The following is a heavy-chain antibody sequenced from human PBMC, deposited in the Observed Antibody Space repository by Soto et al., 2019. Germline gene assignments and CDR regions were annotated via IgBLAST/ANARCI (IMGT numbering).Heavy chain of an antibody. CDR2: IIPVFGTT. D-gene: IGHD1-26*01. Sequence: SVQVSCKDSGGLFSSFAISWVRQAPGQGLEWMGGIIPVFGTTNYAQKFQGRGTITADESTNTAYMELSSLTSDDTAMYYCARGGVPYGGFYEFWGQGTQVTVSS. V-gene: IGHV1-69*13. CDR1: GGLFSSFA. J-gene: IGHJ4*02. CDR3: ARGGVPYGGFYEF.